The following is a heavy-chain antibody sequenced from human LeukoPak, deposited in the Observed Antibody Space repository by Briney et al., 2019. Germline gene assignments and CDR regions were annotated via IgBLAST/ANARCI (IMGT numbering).Heavy chain of an antibody. CDR1: GDSTAGRY. V-gene: IGHV4-59*11. Sequence: SETLSLTCSVSGDSTAGRYWSWIRQSPGKGLEWLGLVYNSGDINYHPSFRSRLSVSLDRSKTQVSLRLRSVTAADTAVYYCASGKYFYDDPASLNRASRTALDLWARGTMVIVSS. CDR2: VYNSGDI. CDR3: ASGKYFYDDPASLNRASRTALDL. J-gene: IGHJ3*01. D-gene: IGHD3-16*01.